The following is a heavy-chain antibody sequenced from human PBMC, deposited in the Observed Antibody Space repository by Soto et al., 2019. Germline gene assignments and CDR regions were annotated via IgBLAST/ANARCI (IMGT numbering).Heavy chain of an antibody. Sequence: QVQLVQSGAEVKKPGSSVKVSCKASGGTFSSYAISWVRQAPGQGLEWMGGIIPLFGTANYAQKFQGRVTITADESTSTAYMELSSLRSADTAVYYCASAKGTGYCSGGSCPWGGMDVWGQGTTVTVSS. CDR2: IIPLFGTA. J-gene: IGHJ6*02. V-gene: IGHV1-69*12. CDR3: ASAKGTGYCSGGSCPWGGMDV. D-gene: IGHD2-15*01. CDR1: GGTFSSYA.